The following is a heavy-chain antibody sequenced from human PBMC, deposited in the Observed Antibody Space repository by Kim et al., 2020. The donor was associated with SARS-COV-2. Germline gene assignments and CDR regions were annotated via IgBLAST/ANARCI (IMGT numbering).Heavy chain of an antibody. D-gene: IGHD3-16*02. CDR1: GFIFRTYW. V-gene: IGHV3-7*03. CDR2: IKQDGSEK. J-gene: IGHJ4*02. CDR3: QGYTDAWYLNY. Sequence: GGCLRLSCAASGFIFRTYWMSWVRQTPGKGLEWVANIKQDGSEKNYVDSVKGRFTISRDNAKNSLSLQMNSLRVEDTAVYYCQGYTDAWYLNYWGQGALVTVSS.